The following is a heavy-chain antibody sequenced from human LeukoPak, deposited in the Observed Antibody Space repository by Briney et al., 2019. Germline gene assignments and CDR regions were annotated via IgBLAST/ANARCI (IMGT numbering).Heavy chain of an antibody. CDR2: IRSKAYGETA. V-gene: IGHV3-49*03. CDR3: TRDRGAYNLYDY. CDR1: GFTFGDYA. D-gene: IGHD1-1*01. Sequence: GGSLRLSCTASGFTFGDYAMSWIRQAPGKGLEWVGSIRSKAYGETADYAASVKGRFTISRDDSKAIAYLQMNSLKTEDTAVYHCTRDRGAYNLYDYWGQGTLVTVSS. J-gene: IGHJ4*02.